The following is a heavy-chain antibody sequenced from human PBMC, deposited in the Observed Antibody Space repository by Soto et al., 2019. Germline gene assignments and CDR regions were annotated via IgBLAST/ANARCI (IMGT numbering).Heavy chain of an antibody. V-gene: IGHV1-69*08. D-gene: IGHD6-13*01. Sequence: QVQLVQSGAEVKKPGSSVKVSCKASGGTFSSYTISWVRQAPGQGLEWMGRIIPILGIANYAQKFQGRVTITADKSTSTAYMELSSLRSEDTAVYYCARDSIAAAGGNWFDPWGQGTLVTVSS. CDR2: IIPILGIA. J-gene: IGHJ5*02. CDR1: GGTFSSYT. CDR3: ARDSIAAAGGNWFDP.